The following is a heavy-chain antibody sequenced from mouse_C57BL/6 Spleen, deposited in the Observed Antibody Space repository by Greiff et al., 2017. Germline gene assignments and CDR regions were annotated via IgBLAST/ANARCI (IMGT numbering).Heavy chain of an antibody. CDR2: ISSGGDYI. V-gene: IGHV5-9-1*02. CDR3: TRAPYYYGSSNGYFDV. J-gene: IGHJ1*03. CDR1: GFTFSSYA. Sequence: EVKLVESGEGLVKPGGSLKLSCAASGFTFSSYAMSWVRQTPEKRLEWVAYISSGGDYIYYAATVKGRFTISRDNARNTLYLQMSSLKSEDTAMYYCTRAPYYYGSSNGYFDVWGTGTTVTVSS. D-gene: IGHD1-1*01.